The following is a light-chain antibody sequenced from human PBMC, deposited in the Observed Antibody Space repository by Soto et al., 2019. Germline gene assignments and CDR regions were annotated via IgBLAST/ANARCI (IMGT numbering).Light chain of an antibody. Sequence: QSALTQPASVSGSPGQSITISCTGTTYDVGSYNLVSWYQQHPGKAPKLLIYEGSKRPSGVSNRFSGTKYNFAAYLTISGLQLEDEANYYCLAYAGKSSWVFGGGTKLTV. J-gene: IGLJ3*02. CDR3: LAYAGKSSWV. V-gene: IGLV2-23*01. CDR2: EGS. CDR1: TYDVGSYNL.